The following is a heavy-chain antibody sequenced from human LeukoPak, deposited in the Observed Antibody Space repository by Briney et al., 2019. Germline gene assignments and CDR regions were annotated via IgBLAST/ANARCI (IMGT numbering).Heavy chain of an antibody. CDR3: AKVEGYYYYMDV. Sequence: GGSLRLSCAASGFTFSSYAMSWVRQAPGKGLEWVSAISGSGGSTYYADSVKGRFTISRDNSKNTPYLQMNSLRAEDTAVYYCAKVEGYYYYMDVWGKGTTVTVSS. CDR1: GFTFSSYA. J-gene: IGHJ6*03. CDR2: ISGSGGST. V-gene: IGHV3-23*01.